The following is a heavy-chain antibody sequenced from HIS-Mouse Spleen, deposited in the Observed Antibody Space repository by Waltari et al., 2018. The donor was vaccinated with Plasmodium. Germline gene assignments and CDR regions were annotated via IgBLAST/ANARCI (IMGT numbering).Heavy chain of an antibody. CDR1: GFPFSSYG. CDR3: AKAQGVINCDY. V-gene: IGHV3-30*18. D-gene: IGHD3-16*01. Sequence: QVQLVASGGGEVHPGGFLRLSCAASGFPFSSYGMHWFRQAPGKGLEWVAGISYDGSNKYYADSVKGRFTISRDNSKNTLYLQMNSLRAEDTAVYYCAKAQGVINCDYWGQGTLVTVSS. CDR2: ISYDGSNK. J-gene: IGHJ4*02.